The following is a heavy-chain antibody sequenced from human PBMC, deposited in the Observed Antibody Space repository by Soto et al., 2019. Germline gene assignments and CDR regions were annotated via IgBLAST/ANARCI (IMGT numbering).Heavy chain of an antibody. J-gene: IGHJ4*02. CDR3: ARGRLTMIVSGGVYFDY. D-gene: IGHD3-22*01. Sequence: ASVKVSCKASGYPFTSHDINWVRQATGQGLEWMGWLNPNSGNTGYAQKFQGRVTMTRNTAISTAYMELDSLRSEDTDMYYCARGRLTMIVSGGVYFDYWGQGTLVTVSS. CDR2: LNPNSGNT. CDR1: GYPFTSHD. V-gene: IGHV1-8*01.